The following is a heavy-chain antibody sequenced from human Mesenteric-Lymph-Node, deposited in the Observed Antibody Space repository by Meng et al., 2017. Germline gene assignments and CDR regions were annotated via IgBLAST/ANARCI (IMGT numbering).Heavy chain of an antibody. CDR3: ARKEVTKANFDY. V-gene: IGHV3-23*04. Sequence: EVLLVESGGDLGQPGGSLRLSCAVSGFTFSSSAMSWVRQAPGKGLEWVSTISGSGGDTFYADSVKGRFTISRDNSKNTLYLQMNSLRDDDTAIYYCARKEVTKANFDYWGQGTLVTASS. D-gene: IGHD2-21*02. CDR2: ISGSGGDT. J-gene: IGHJ4*02. CDR1: GFTFSSSA.